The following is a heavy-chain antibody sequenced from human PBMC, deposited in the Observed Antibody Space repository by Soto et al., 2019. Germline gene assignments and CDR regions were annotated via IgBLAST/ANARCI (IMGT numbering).Heavy chain of an antibody. CDR1: GYNFAGYW. Sequence: GESLKISCKGSGYNFAGYWIAWVRQMPGKGLELMGIIYPSDSDTRYRPSFQGQVTISADKSISSAYLQWSSLRASDTAMYYCARGGVSTRTFDYWGQGTPVT. D-gene: IGHD3-3*01. CDR2: IYPSDSDT. V-gene: IGHV5-51*01. J-gene: IGHJ4*02. CDR3: ARGGVSTRTFDY.